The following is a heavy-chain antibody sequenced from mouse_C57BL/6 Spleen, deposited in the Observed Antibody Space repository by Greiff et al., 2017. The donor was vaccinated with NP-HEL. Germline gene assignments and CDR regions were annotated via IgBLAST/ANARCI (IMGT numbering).Heavy chain of an antibody. D-gene: IGHD1-1*01. CDR1: GFNIKDDY. CDR2: IDPENGDT. CDR3: TMGTTVVAGDY. V-gene: IGHV14-4*01. J-gene: IGHJ2*01. Sequence: VQLQQSGAELVRPGAPVKLSCTASGFNIKDDYMHWVKQRPEPGLEWIGWIDPENGDTEYASKFQGKATITADTSSNTAYLQLSSLTSEDTAVYYCTMGTTVVAGDYWGQGTTLTVSS.